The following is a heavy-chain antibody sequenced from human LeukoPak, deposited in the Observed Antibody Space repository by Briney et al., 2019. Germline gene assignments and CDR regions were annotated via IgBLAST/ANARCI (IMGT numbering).Heavy chain of an antibody. D-gene: IGHD3-22*01. Sequence: GASVKVSCTASGYTFTSYGISWVRQAPGQGLEWMGWISAYNGNTNYAQKLQGRVTMTTDTSASTAYMELRSLRSDDTAVYYCARNTYYYDSSGYYDFDYWGQGTLVTVSS. J-gene: IGHJ4*02. V-gene: IGHV1-18*01. CDR3: ARNTYYYDSSGYYDFDY. CDR2: ISAYNGNT. CDR1: GYTFTSYG.